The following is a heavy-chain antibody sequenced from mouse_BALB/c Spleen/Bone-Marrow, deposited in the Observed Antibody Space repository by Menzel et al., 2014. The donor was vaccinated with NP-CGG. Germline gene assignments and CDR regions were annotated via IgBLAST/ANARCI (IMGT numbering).Heavy chain of an antibody. CDR1: GYTFTSYW. CDR3: ARALGDGYYYAMDY. V-gene: IGHV1-69*02. J-gene: IGHJ4*01. CDR2: IYPSDSYT. D-gene: IGHD2-3*01. Sequence: QVQLQQSEAELVRPGASVKLSCKASGYTFTSYWINWVKQRPGQGLEWIGNIYPSDSYTNYNQKFKDKATLTVDKSSSTAYIQLSSLTSEDSAVYYCARALGDGYYYAMDYWGQGTSVTVSS.